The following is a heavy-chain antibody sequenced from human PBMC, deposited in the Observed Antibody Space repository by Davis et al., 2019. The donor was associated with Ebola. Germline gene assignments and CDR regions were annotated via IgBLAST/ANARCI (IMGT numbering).Heavy chain of an antibody. V-gene: IGHV3-21*04. CDR1: GFTFSSYS. Sequence: PGGSLRLSCAASGFTFSSYSMNWVRQAPGKGLEWVSFISSSSSYINYADSVKGRFTISRDNAKNSLYLQMNSLRAEDTAVYNCAKGGRSYYYYYGMDVWGQGTTVTVSS. J-gene: IGHJ6*02. CDR3: AKGGRSYYYYYGMDV. CDR2: ISSSSSYI.